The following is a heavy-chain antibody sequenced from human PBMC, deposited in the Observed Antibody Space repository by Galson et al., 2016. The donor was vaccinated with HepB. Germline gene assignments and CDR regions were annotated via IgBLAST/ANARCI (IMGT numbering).Heavy chain of an antibody. CDR3: AKEGEEYCGTDCSLDY. V-gene: IGHV3-30*18. D-gene: IGHD2-21*02. Sequence: SLRLSCAASGFTFSRYGMLWVRPAPGNGLQWVALISYDGSRKYYADSVKGRFTISRDNSKNTLILQMSSLRAEDTAVYYCAKEGEEYCGTDCSLDYWGQGTLITVSS. J-gene: IGHJ4*02. CDR2: ISYDGSRK. CDR1: GFTFSRYG.